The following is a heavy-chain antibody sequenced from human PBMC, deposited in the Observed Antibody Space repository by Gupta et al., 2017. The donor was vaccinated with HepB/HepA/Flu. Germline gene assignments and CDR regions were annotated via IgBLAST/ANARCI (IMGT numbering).Heavy chain of an antibody. CDR3: ARASGGWNLPYYFDY. CDR1: EFTFSYYY. J-gene: IGHJ4*02. Sequence: QVQLVESGGGLVKPGGSLRLSCAASEFTFSYYYMNWIRQAPGKGLEWVSCISGSGRSIFYADSVKGRFTISRDNAKNSLYLEMNTLRAEDTAVYYCARASGGWNLPYYFDYWGQGALVTVSS. D-gene: IGHD1-7*01. V-gene: IGHV3-11*01. CDR2: ISGSGRSI.